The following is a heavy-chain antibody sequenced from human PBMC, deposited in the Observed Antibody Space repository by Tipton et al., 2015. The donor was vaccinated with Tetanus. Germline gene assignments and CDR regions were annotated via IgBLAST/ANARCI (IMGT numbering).Heavy chain of an antibody. Sequence: GSLRLSYAVSGFIFSSYSMNWVRQAPGKGPEWVSSISSTSSYIYYADSLKGRFTISRDNAKNSLYLQMDSLRAEDTAVYYCASGSALDYWGQGVLVTVSS. CDR3: ASGSALDY. J-gene: IGHJ4*02. CDR1: GFIFSSYS. V-gene: IGHV3-21*01. D-gene: IGHD6-25*01. CDR2: ISSTSSYI.